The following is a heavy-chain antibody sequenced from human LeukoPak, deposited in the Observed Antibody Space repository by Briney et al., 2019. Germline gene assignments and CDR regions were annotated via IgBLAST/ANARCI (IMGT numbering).Heavy chain of an antibody. V-gene: IGHV1-18*01. D-gene: IGHD6-6*01. Sequence: GASVNVSCKASGYTFTSYGISWVRQAPGQGLEWMGWISAYNGNTNYAQKLQGRVTMTTDTSTSTAYMELRSLRSDDTAVYYCARDRSSSSAGWFDPWGQGTLVTVSS. CDR3: ARDRSSSSAGWFDP. J-gene: IGHJ5*02. CDR2: ISAYNGNT. CDR1: GYTFTSYG.